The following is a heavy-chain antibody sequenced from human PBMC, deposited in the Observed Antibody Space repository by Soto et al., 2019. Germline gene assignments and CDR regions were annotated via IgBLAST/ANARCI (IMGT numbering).Heavy chain of an antibody. D-gene: IGHD2-2*02. CDR3: ASDDIVVVPAAIDP. V-gene: IGHV3-7*01. CDR2: IKQDGSEK. Sequence: EVQLVESGGGLVQPRGSLRLSCAATGFTFSSYWMSWVRQAPGKGLEWVANIKQDGSEKYYVDSVKGRFTISRDNAKNSLYLQMNSLRAEDTAVYYCASDDIVVVPAAIDPWGQGTLVTVSS. J-gene: IGHJ5*02. CDR1: GFTFSSYW.